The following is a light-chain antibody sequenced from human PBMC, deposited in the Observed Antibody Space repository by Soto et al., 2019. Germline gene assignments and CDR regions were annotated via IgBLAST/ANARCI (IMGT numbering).Light chain of an antibody. CDR3: QQYERWPPLT. J-gene: IGKJ4*01. CDR1: QSVRSE. V-gene: IGKV3-15*01. CDR2: GAS. Sequence: EIVMTQSPASLSVSPGERVTLSCRASQSVRSELAWYQQKSGQPPRLLIYGASTRATGIPARFSGSRSGTEFTLTINDLQSEDFAVYYCQQYERWPPLTFGAGTKVDIK.